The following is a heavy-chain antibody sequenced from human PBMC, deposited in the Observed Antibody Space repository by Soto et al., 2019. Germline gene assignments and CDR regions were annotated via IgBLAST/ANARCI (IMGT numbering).Heavy chain of an antibody. CDR1: GFSLSTSGVG. CDR3: AHTPPAPYGDYEDYFDY. CDR2: IYWDDDK. Sequence: VSGPTLVNPTQTLTLTCTFSGFSLSTSGVGVGWIRQPPGKALEWLALIYWDDDKRYSPSLKSRLTITKDTSKNQVVLTMTNMDPVDTATYYCAHTPPAPYGDYEDYFDYWGQGTLVTVSS. D-gene: IGHD4-17*01. V-gene: IGHV2-5*02. J-gene: IGHJ4*02.